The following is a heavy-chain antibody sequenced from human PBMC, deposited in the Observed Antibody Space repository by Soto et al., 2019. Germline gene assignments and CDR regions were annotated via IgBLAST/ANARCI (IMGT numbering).Heavy chain of an antibody. V-gene: IGHV3-66*01. CDR2: IYSDGST. D-gene: IGHD5-12*01. CDR3: ARDTTKYSGYDSAAFDI. CDR1: GFTVSSNY. J-gene: IGHJ3*02. Sequence: PGGSLRLSCAASGFTVSSNYMSWVRQAPGKGLEWVSVIYSDGSTYYADSVKGRFTISRDNSKNTLYLQMNSLRAEDTAVYYCARDTTKYSGYDSAAFDIWGQGTMVTVSS.